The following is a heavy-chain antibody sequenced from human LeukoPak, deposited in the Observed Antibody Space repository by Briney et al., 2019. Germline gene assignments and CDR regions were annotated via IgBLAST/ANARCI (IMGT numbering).Heavy chain of an antibody. V-gene: IGHV4-4*07. CDR2: IRSDGTT. J-gene: IGHJ6*03. CDR1: GGSISSYY. D-gene: IGHD3-22*01. CDR3: ARSTGFYTTYYMDV. Sequence: SETLSLTCTVSGGSISSYYWSWLRQPAGKGLEWIGRIRSDGTTYNNPSLESAVTMSVDTSNNHFSLRLSSVTAADTAVYYCARSTGFYTTYYMDVWGKGTTVTVSS.